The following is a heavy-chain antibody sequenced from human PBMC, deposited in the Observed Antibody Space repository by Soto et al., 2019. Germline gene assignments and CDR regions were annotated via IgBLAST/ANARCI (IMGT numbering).Heavy chain of an antibody. CDR3: ASDMSTM. V-gene: IGHV1-8*01. CDR2: MNPNSGHT. CDR1: GYTFTSHD. J-gene: IGHJ4*02. Sequence: QVQLVQSGAEVKKPGASVKVSCKASGYTFTSHDINWMRQATGQGLEWMGWMNPNSGHTNYAQKFQGRVTMTRDTSISTAYMELTNLRSEDTGIYYCASDMSTMWGQVTLVTVSS. D-gene: IGHD2-2*01.